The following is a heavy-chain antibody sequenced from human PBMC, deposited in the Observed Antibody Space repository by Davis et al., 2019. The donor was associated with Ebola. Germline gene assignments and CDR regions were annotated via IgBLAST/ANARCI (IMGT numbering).Heavy chain of an antibody. CDR1: GGSFSGYY. CDR2: INHSGST. V-gene: IGHV4-34*01. CDR3: AREWDIVVVPAAPVFDL. D-gene: IGHD2-2*01. Sequence: SETLSLTCAVYGGSFSGYYWSWIRQPPGKGLEWIGEINHSGSTNYNPSLKSRVTISVDKSRNQFSLRLNSVTAADTAVYYCAREWDIVVVPAAPVFDLWGQGTLVTVSS. J-gene: IGHJ5*02.